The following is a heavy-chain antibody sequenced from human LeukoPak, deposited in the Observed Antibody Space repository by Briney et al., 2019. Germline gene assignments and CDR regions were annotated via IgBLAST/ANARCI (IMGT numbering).Heavy chain of an antibody. CDR1: GYTFTSYD. D-gene: IGHD3-10*01. CDR3: ARAMAMVWGVIGPYYFDY. CDR2: MNPNSGNT. V-gene: IGHV1-8*01. J-gene: IGHJ4*02. Sequence: ASVKVSCKASGYTFTSYDINWVRQATGQGLEWMGWMNPNSGNTGYAQKFQGRVTMTRNTSISTAYMELSSLRSEDTAVYYCARAMAMVWGVIGPYYFDYWGQGTLVTVSS.